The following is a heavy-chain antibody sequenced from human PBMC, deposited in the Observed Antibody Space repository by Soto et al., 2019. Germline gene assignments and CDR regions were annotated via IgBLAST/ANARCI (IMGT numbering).Heavy chain of an antibody. Sequence: SQTLSLTCAISGDSVSSNNAAWNWVRQSPSRGLEWLGRTYYRSRWYNDYAGSVKSRITINPDTSKNQFSLHLNSVTPDDTAIYCCARIAPGGSGGGGDYWGQGTLVTVSS. D-gene: IGHD6-19*01. V-gene: IGHV6-1*01. CDR3: ARIAPGGSGGGGDY. CDR2: TYYRSRWYN. J-gene: IGHJ4*02. CDR1: GDSVSSNNAA.